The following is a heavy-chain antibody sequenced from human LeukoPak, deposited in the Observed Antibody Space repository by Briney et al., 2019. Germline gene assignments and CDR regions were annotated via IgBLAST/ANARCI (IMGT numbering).Heavy chain of an antibody. D-gene: IGHD1-26*01. CDR2: IYHSGST. CDR1: GYSISSGYY. V-gene: IGHV4-38-2*02. J-gene: IGHJ5*02. CDR3: TREVRSAWASFDP. Sequence: PSETLSLTCTVSGYSISSGYYWGWIRQPPGKGLEWIGSIYHSGSTYYNPSLKSRVTISVDTSKNQFSLKLTSVTAADAAVYYCTREVRSAWASFDPWGQGTLVIVSS.